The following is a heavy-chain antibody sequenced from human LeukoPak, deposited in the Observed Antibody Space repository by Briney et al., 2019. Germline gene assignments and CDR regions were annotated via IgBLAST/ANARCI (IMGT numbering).Heavy chain of an antibody. CDR2: IIPIFGTA. D-gene: IGHD3-10*01. Sequence: ASVKVSCKASGYTFTSYAMNWVRQAPGQGLEWMGWIIPIFGTANYAQKFQGRVTITADKSTSTAYMELSSLRSEDTAVYYCASSEGSGSYFSRPDYYYYYMDVWGKGTTVTVSS. CDR3: ASSEGSGSYFSRPDYYYYYMDV. J-gene: IGHJ6*03. CDR1: GYTFTSYA. V-gene: IGHV1-69*06.